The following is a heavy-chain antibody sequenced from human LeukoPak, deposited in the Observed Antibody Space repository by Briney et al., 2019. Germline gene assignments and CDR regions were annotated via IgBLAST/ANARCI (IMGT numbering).Heavy chain of an antibody. CDR1: GDSISNFY. Sequence: PSETLSLTCTASGDSISNFYWSWIRQPPGKGLEWIGYIYYSGTTNYNPSLKSRVTISVDTSKNQFSLKLSSVTAADTAVYYCARGVVITFGGATDYWGQGTLVTVSS. CDR2: IYYSGTT. CDR3: ARGVVITFGGATDY. V-gene: IGHV4-59*01. D-gene: IGHD3-16*01. J-gene: IGHJ4*02.